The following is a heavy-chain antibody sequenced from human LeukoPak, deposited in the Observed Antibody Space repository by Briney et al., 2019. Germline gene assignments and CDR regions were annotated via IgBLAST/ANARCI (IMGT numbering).Heavy chain of an antibody. CDR1: GFSFSEYY. CDR3: ARHSEGPVNDAFDI. D-gene: IGHD2-2*01. J-gene: IGHJ3*02. CDR2: LSSSGGYT. Sequence: GGSLRLSCAASGFSFSEYYMTWIRQAPGKGLEWVSNLSSSGGYTNYAASVRGRFTISRDNAKKSLYLQMNSLRAEDTAVYYCARHSEGPVNDAFDIWGQGTKVTVSS. V-gene: IGHV3-11*03.